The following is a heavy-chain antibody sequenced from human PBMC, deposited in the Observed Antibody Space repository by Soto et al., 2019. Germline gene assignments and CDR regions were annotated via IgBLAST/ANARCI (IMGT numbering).Heavy chain of an antibody. CDR2: VSPYDGYT. CDR1: GYTFSSYG. D-gene: IGHD3-22*01. V-gene: IGHV1-18*01. Sequence: ASVKVSCKASGYTFSSYGINWVRQAPGQGLEWLGWVSPYDGYTNYAQMLQGRVSMTTDTSTKTAYMEVRSLRSDDTAVYYCARGGYYDSSGSRNYFYYGMNVWGQGTTVTVSS. CDR3: ARGGYYDSSGSRNYFYYGMNV. J-gene: IGHJ6*02.